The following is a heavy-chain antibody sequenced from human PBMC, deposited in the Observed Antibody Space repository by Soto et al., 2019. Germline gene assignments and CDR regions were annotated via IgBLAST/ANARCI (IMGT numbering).Heavy chain of an antibody. Sequence: QLQLQESGPGLVKPSETLSLTCAVSGGSISSSNFYWGWFRQPPGKGLEWIGSIRYGGNTYYNPSLESRVTISVDTSKNQFSVNLSFVTATDTAVYYCAKDASCYSCGAWGQGALVTVSS. CDR3: AKDASCYSCGA. CDR1: GGSISSSNFY. D-gene: IGHD2-15*01. J-gene: IGHJ4*02. V-gene: IGHV4-39*01. CDR2: IRYGGNT.